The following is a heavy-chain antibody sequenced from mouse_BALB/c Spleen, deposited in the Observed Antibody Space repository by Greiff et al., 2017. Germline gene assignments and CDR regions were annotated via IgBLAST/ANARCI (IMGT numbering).Heavy chain of an antibody. CDR2: IDPANGNT. CDR3: ASPLRY. CDR1: GFNIKDTY. V-gene: IGHV14-3*02. J-gene: IGHJ2*01. Sequence: VQLKESGAELVKPGASVKLSCTASGFNIKDTYMHWVKQRPEQGLEWIGRIDPANGNTKYDPKFQGKATITADTSSNTAYLQLSSLTSEDTAVYYCASPLRYWGQGTTLTVSS.